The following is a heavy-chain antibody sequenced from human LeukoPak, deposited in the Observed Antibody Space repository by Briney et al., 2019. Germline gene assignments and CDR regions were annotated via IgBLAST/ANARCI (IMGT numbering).Heavy chain of an antibody. CDR1: GASINNYY. J-gene: IGHJ4*02. D-gene: IGHD3-10*01. CDR2: FYYTGST. CDR3: VYSGMALSLIFDY. Sequence: SETLSLTCAVSGASINNYYWSWIRQPPGKGLEWIGYFYYTGSTNYNPNLKSRVTISGDTSKNQFSLRLNSVTAADTAVYYCVYSGMALSLIFDYWGQGALVTVSS. V-gene: IGHV4-59*01.